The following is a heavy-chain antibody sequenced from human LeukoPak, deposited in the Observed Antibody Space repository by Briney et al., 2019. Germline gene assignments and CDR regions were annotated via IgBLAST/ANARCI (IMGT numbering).Heavy chain of an antibody. J-gene: IGHJ6*02. CDR1: GFTFSSHW. Sequence: GGSLRLSCAASGFTFSSHWMHWVRQAPGKGLVWISRISSDGSTTDYADSVKGRFTISRDSAKKTLYLQMHSLRADDSAVYYCTRDRSPSECTNYERAYYYGMDVWGQGTTVTVSS. CDR3: TRDRSPSECTNYERAYYYGMDV. D-gene: IGHD1-7*01. V-gene: IGHV3-74*01. CDR2: ISSDGSTT.